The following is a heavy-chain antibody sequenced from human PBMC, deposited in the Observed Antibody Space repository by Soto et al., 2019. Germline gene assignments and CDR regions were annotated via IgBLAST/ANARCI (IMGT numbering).Heavy chain of an antibody. V-gene: IGHV4-4*02. CDR1: GGSISSYY. CDR3: ARWTVGAAPFDY. D-gene: IGHD1-26*01. J-gene: IGHJ4*02. Sequence: SETLSLTCTVSGGSISSYYWSWVRQPPGKGLEWIGEIYHSGSTNYNPSLKSRVTISVDKSKNQFSLKLSSVTAADTAVYYCARWTVGAAPFDYWGQGTLVTVSS. CDR2: IYHSGST.